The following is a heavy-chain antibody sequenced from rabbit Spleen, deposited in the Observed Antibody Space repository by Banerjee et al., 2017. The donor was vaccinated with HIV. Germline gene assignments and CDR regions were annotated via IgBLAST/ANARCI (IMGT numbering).Heavy chain of an antibody. D-gene: IGHD1-1*01. J-gene: IGHJ6*01. CDR2: AYAGSSDST. CDR1: GFSFTTSYY. V-gene: IGHV1S40*01. CDR3: ARDTATSFSTYGMDL. Sequence: QSLEESGGDLVKPGASLTLTCTASGFSFTTSYYMCWVRQAPGKGLEWVACAYAGSSDSTYSATWAKGRFTISKTSSTTVTLQMTSLTAADTATYFCARDTATSFSTYGMDLWGPGTLVTVS.